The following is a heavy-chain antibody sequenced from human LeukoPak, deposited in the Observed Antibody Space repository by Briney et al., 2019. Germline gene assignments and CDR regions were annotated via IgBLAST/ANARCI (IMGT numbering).Heavy chain of an antibody. V-gene: IGHV3-49*04. Sequence: QPGGSLRLSCTDSGFTFGAHSMAWVRQAPGKGPEWVGFIRGKAYGGATGYTASVKGRFTISRDDSKSIVYLQMNSLRTEDTAVYYCICLTDPFDYWGQGSLVTVSS. J-gene: IGHJ4*02. CDR1: GFTFGAHS. CDR3: ICLTDPFDY. CDR2: IRGKAYGGAT.